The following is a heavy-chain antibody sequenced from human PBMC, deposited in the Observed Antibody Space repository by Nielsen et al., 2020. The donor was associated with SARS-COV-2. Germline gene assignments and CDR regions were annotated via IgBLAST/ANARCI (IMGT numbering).Heavy chain of an antibody. J-gene: IGHJ4*02. Sequence: SETLSLTCTVSGGSISSSSYYWGWIRQPPGKGLEWIGSIYYSGSTYYNPSLKSRVTISVDTSKNQFSLKLSSVTAADTAVYYCARDLRHGSGSYNYWDQGTLVTVSS. CDR3: ARDLRHGSGSYNY. CDR2: IYYSGST. D-gene: IGHD3-10*01. CDR1: GGSISSSSYY. V-gene: IGHV4-39*07.